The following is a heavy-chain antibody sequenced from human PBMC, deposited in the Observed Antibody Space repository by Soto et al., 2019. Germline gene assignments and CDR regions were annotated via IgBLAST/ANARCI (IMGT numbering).Heavy chain of an antibody. D-gene: IGHD5-18*01. CDR3: ARDRGYSYGAHLQYHDY. CDR1: GYTFTSYG. Sequence: QVQLVQSGAEVKKPGASVKVSCKASGYTFTSYGISWVRQAPGQGLEWMGWISAYNGNTNYAQKLQGRVTMTTDTATSKAYMELRSLRSDDTAAYYCARDRGYSYGAHLQYHDYWGQGTLVTVSS. CDR2: ISAYNGNT. J-gene: IGHJ4*02. V-gene: IGHV1-18*01.